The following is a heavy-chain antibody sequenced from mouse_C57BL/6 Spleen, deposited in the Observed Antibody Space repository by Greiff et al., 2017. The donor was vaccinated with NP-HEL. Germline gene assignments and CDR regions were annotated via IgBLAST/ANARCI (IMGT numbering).Heavy chain of an antibody. CDR2: ISDGGSYT. D-gene: IGHD1-1*01. CDR1: GFTFSSYA. V-gene: IGHV5-4*01. J-gene: IGHJ2*01. CDR3: AIERLITTVVAPFDY. Sequence: EVQVVESGGGLVKPGGSLKLSCAASGFTFSSYAMSWVRQTPEKRLEWVATISDGGSYTYYPDNVKGRFTISRDNAKNNLYLQMSHLKSEDTAMYYCAIERLITTVVAPFDYWGQGTTLTVSS.